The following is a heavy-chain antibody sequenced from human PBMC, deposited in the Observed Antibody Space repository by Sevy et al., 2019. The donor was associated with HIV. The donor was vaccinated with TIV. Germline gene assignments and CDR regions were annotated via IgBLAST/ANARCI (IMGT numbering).Heavy chain of an antibody. D-gene: IGHD6-13*01. CDR2: MNPDSGRR. CDR1: GYTFSGYD. Sequence: ASVKVSCKASGYTFSGYDINWVRQATGQGLEWMGWMNPDSGRRGYAPKFQGRVTMTTNTSIDTAYMELRRLRSEDSAVYYCASEDLDSSTFFYYYGMDVWGQGTTVTV. J-gene: IGHJ6*02. CDR3: ASEDLDSSTFFYYYGMDV. V-gene: IGHV1-8*02.